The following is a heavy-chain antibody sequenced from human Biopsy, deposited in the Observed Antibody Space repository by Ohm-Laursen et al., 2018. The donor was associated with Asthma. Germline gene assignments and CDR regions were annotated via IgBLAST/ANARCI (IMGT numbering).Heavy chain of an antibody. CDR1: GGSITSSSYY. CDR3: VRHQYSSSWSTFDY. V-gene: IGHV4-39*01. J-gene: IGHJ4*02. D-gene: IGHD3-22*01. CDR2: MYHSGSP. Sequence: SETLSLTCTVSGGSITSSSYYWGWIRQPPGKGMEWIGSMYHSGSPYYHPSLKIRPTISVDTSKNQLSLKMSSVTAADTAVYFCVRHQYSSSWSTFDYWGQGALVTVSS.